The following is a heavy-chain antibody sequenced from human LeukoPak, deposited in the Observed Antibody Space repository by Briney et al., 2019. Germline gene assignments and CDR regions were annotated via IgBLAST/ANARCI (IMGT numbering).Heavy chain of an antibody. Sequence: ASVKVSCKASGYTFTGYYMHWVRQAPGQGLEWMGWINPNSGGTNYAQKFQGRVTITRDTPISTPYMELSRLRSDDTAVYYCARAPHGLGSVWYRYGFDPWGQGTLVTVSS. D-gene: IGHD6-19*01. J-gene: IGHJ5*02. CDR3: ARAPHGLGSVWYRYGFDP. CDR1: GYTFTGYY. CDR2: INPNSGGT. V-gene: IGHV1-2*02.